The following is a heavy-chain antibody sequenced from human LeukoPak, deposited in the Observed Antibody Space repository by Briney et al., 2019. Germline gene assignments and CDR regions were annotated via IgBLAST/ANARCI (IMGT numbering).Heavy chain of an antibody. CDR3: ARGLTTHDY. J-gene: IGHJ4*02. Sequence: GGSLRLSCVASGFTVSSNYMSWVRQAPRKGLEWVSVIYSGGSTYYADSVRGRFTISRDTSKNTLYLQMNSLRAEDTAVYYCARGLTTHDYWGQGTLVTVSS. CDR2: IYSGGST. CDR1: GFTVSSNY. D-gene: IGHD4-17*01. V-gene: IGHV3-53*01.